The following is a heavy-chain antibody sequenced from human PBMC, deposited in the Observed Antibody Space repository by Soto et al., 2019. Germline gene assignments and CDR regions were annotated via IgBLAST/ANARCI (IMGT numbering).Heavy chain of an antibody. CDR3: AKVNSGSSIDY. V-gene: IGHV3-21*04. D-gene: IGHD1-26*01. CDR1: GVTFSSYS. CDR2: ISSSSSYI. Sequence: GGTLRLTCAASGVTFSSYSMNWVRQPPGKGLEWVSSISSSSSYIYYADSVKGRFTISIDNAKNSLYLQMNSLRAEDTAVYYCAKVNSGSSIDYWGQGTLVTVSS. J-gene: IGHJ4*02.